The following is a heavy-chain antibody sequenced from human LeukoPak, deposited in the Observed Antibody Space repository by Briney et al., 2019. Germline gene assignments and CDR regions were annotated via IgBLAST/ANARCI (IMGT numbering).Heavy chain of an antibody. CDR3: ARAVYSSSWYPEYFQH. J-gene: IGHJ1*01. CDR2: IYYSGST. V-gene: IGHV4-61*01. CDR1: GDSISSGSYY. D-gene: IGHD6-13*01. Sequence: SETLSLTCTVSGDSISSGSYYWSWIRQPPGKGLEWIGYIYYSGSTNYNPSLKSRVTISVDTSKNQFSLKLSSMTAADTAVYYCARAVYSSSWYPEYFQHWGQGTLVTVSS.